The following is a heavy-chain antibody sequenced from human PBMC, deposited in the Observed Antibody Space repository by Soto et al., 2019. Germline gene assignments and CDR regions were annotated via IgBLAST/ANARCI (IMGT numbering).Heavy chain of an antibody. D-gene: IGHD4-4*01. Sequence: QVQLQEAGPGLVKPSQTLSLTCTVSGGSISSGGYYWSWIRQHPGKGLEWIGYIYYSGSTYYNPSLKSRVTISVDTCKNNFSRRLSSVTAADTAVYNCAREGGDDFRNYVAPGEFDYWGQGTLVTVSS. CDR2: IYYSGST. J-gene: IGHJ4*02. CDR1: GGSISSGGYY. CDR3: AREGGDDFRNYVAPGEFDY. V-gene: IGHV4-31*03.